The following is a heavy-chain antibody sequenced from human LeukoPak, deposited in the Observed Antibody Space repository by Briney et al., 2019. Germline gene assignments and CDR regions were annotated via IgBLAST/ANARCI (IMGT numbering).Heavy chain of an antibody. CDR2: ISAYNGNT. Sequence: ASVKVSCKASGYTFISYGISWVRQAPGQGLEWMGWISAYNGNTNFAQKLQGRVTMTTDTSTSTAYMELRSLRSDDTAVYYCARDKGTAVANGMDVWGKGTTVTVSS. CDR3: ARDKGTAVANGMDV. J-gene: IGHJ6*04. CDR1: GYTFISYG. V-gene: IGHV1-18*01. D-gene: IGHD6-19*01.